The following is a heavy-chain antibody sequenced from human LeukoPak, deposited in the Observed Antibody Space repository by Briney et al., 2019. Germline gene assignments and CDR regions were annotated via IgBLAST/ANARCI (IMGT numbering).Heavy chain of an antibody. CDR3: ARDTGDYVIDY. Sequence: EASVKVSCKASGGTFSSYAISWVRQAPGQGLEWMGGIIPIFGTANYAQKFQGRVTITADESTSTAYMELSSLRSEETAVYYCARDTGDYVIDYWGQGTLVTVSS. CDR1: GGTFSSYA. CDR2: IIPIFGTA. D-gene: IGHD4-17*01. V-gene: IGHV1-69*01. J-gene: IGHJ4*02.